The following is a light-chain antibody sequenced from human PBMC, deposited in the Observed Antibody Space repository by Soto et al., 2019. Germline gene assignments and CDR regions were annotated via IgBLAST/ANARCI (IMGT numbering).Light chain of an antibody. J-gene: IGKJ4*01. V-gene: IGKV4-1*01. CDR3: QQFHSSPLT. CDR1: QSVLYSSNNKNY. CDR2: WAS. Sequence: DIVMTQSPDSLAVSLGEGATISCKSSQSVLYSSNNKNYLAWYQQKPGQPPNLLIYWASTRESGVPARFSGSGFGTDFTLTISSLQAEDVAISYCQQFHSSPLTFGGGTKVEI.